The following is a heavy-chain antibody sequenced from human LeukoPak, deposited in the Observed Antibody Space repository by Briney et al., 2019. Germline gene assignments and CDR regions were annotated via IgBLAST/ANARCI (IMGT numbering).Heavy chain of an antibody. CDR1: GYTFTGYY. CDR2: INPNSGGT. V-gene: IGHV1-2*02. J-gene: IGHJ5*02. Sequence: ASVKVSCKASGYTFTGYYMHWVRQAPGQGLEWMGWINPNSGGTNYAQKFQGRVTMTRDTSISTAYMELSRLRSDDTAVYYCARGSSSRRHESDEYWFDPWGQGTLVTVSS. D-gene: IGHD2-2*01. CDR3: ARGSSSRRHESDEYWFDP.